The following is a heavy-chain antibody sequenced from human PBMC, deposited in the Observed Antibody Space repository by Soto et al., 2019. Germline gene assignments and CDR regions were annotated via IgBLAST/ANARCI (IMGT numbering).Heavy chain of an antibody. V-gene: IGHV1-18*01. CDR2: ISAYTCHT. CDR3: ARFLPPFDP. J-gene: IGHJ5*02. Sequence: QVQLVQSGADVKKPGASVKVSCKASGYTFTRHGISLVRQAPGQGLEWMGWISAYTCHTNYGQKLQSRVTMTTDTATSTAYMELRSLRSDDTAVYYCARFLPPFDPWGQGTLVTVSS. CDR1: GYTFTRHG.